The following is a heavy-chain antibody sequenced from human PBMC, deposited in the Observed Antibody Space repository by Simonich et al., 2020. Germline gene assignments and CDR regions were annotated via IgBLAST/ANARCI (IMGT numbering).Heavy chain of an antibody. Sequence: EVQLVESGGGLVQPGGSLRLSCAASGFTFSSYWMHWVRQAPGKGLGWVPRINSDGSSTSYADSVKGRFTISRDNAKNTLYLQMNSLRAEDTAVYYCARDYSNYDAFDIWGQGTMVTVSS. J-gene: IGHJ3*02. CDR3: ARDYSNYDAFDI. CDR2: INSDGSST. V-gene: IGHV3-74*01. CDR1: GFTFSSYW. D-gene: IGHD4-4*01.